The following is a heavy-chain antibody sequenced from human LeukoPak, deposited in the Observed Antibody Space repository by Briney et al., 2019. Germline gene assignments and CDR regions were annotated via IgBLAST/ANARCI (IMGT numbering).Heavy chain of an antibody. D-gene: IGHD3-22*01. CDR3: ARVASNSRGYLFDY. CDR2: INHSGST. Sequence: SETLSLTCAVYGGSFSGYYWRWIRQPPGKGLEWIGEINHSGSTNYNPSLKSRVTISVDTSKSAFSLQLSSLTVADTAVYYCARVASNSRGYLFDYGGQGTLVTVSS. J-gene: IGHJ4*02. CDR1: GGSFSGYY. V-gene: IGHV4-34*01.